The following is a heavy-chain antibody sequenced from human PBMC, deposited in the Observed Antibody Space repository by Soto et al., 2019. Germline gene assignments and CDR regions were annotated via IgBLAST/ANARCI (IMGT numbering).Heavy chain of an antibody. J-gene: IGHJ4*02. CDR3: AGSHNWRLGQN. Sequence: QVQLVQSGAEVKKPGASVKVSCKASGYTFTNYYMHWVRQAPGQGLEWMGIIDPSGGSTSYAQKFQGRVTMTRDTSTSTVYMEVSSLRSEDTAVYYCAGSHNWRLGQNWGQGTLVTVSS. CDR2: IDPSGGST. D-gene: IGHD1-20*01. CDR1: GYTFTNYY. V-gene: IGHV1-46*01.